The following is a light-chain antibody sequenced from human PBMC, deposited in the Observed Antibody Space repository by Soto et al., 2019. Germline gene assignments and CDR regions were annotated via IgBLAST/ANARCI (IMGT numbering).Light chain of an antibody. CDR2: DAS. J-gene: IGKJ5*01. CDR3: QQRNDWPT. CDR1: QSIANY. Sequence: EIVLTQSPATLSLSPGERATLSCRASQSIANYLAWYQQKPGQGPRLLIYDASNRATGIPARFSGSGSGTDFTLTISSLEPEDFAVYYCQQRNDWPTFGQGTRLEIK. V-gene: IGKV3-11*01.